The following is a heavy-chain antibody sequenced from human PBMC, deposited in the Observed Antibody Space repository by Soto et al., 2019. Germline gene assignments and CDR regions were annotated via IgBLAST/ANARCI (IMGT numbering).Heavy chain of an antibody. CDR3: ARLRGYSYGYYYYGMDV. D-gene: IGHD5-18*01. CDR1: GGSFSGYY. V-gene: IGHV4-34*01. J-gene: IGHJ6*02. Sequence: SETLSLTCAVYGGSFSGYYWSWIRQPPGKGLEWIGEINHSGSTNYNPSLKRRVTISVDTSKNQFSLKLSSVTAADTAVYYCARLRGYSYGYYYYGMDVWGHGTTVTVSS. CDR2: INHSGST.